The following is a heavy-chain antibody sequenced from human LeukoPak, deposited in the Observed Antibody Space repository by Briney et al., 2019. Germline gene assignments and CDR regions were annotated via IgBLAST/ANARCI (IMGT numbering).Heavy chain of an antibody. CDR3: ARVLPGGYSGSFLSGPYDY. CDR2: INPSGGSS. Sequence: ASVKVSCKASGYTFSSYYMHWVRQAPGQGLEWMGIINPSGGSSTYAQKFQGRVTMTRDTSTSTVYMELSSLRSEDTAVYYCARVLPGGYSGSFLSGPYDYWGQGTLVTVSS. CDR1: GYTFSSYY. V-gene: IGHV1-46*01. J-gene: IGHJ4*02. D-gene: IGHD1-26*01.